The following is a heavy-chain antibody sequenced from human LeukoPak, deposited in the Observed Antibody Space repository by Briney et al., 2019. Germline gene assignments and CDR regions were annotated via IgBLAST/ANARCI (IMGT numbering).Heavy chain of an antibody. Sequence: SDTLSLTRAVYGGSFSGYSWGWIRQPPRKGLEWIVEINHSLSTHYTPSLKNRVTISVDTSKNQFSLKLSSVTAADTAVYYWARGSLYYDFWSGDRRSEYFQHWGQGTLVTVSS. CDR1: GGSFSGYS. D-gene: IGHD3-3*01. J-gene: IGHJ1*01. V-gene: IGHV4-34*01. CDR2: INHSLST. CDR3: ARGSLYYDFWSGDRRSEYFQH.